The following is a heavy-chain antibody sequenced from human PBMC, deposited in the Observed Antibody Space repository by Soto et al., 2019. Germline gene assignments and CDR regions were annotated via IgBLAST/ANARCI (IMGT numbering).Heavy chain of an antibody. J-gene: IGHJ4*02. Sequence: PGGSLRLSCAASGFRFRTRAMSWVRQAPGKGLEWVAVITYDGSNKYYADSVKGRFTISRDNSKNTLSLHLNTLKPEDTAVYHCAKDRVGGTFYTPLGFWGQGTLVTVSS. CDR1: GFRFRTRA. CDR3: AKDRVGGTFYTPLGF. V-gene: IGHV3-30*18. CDR2: ITYDGSNK. D-gene: IGHD1-7*01.